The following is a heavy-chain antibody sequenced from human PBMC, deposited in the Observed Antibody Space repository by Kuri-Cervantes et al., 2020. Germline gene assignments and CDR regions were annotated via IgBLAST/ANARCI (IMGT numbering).Heavy chain of an antibody. CDR2: MNPNSGNT. Sequence: ASVKVSCKASGYTFTGYYIHWVRQAPGQGLEWMGWMNPNSGNTGYAQKFQGRVTMTRNTSISTAYMELSSLRSEDTAVYYCARVGDGDYVHDWGQGTLVTVSS. CDR3: ARVGDGDYVHD. V-gene: IGHV1-8*02. CDR1: GYTFTGYY. J-gene: IGHJ4*02. D-gene: IGHD4-17*01.